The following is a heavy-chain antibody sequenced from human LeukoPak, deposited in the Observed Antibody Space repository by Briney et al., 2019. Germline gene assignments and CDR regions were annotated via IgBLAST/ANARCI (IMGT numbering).Heavy chain of an antibody. CDR2: INPNSGGT. Sequence: ASVKVSCKASGYTFTGYHMHWVRQAPGQGLEWMGWINPNSGGTNYAQKFQGRVTMTRDTSISTAYMELSRLRSDDTAVYYCARAAAYYYDKGAFDIWGQGTMVTVSS. J-gene: IGHJ3*02. CDR1: GYTFTGYH. V-gene: IGHV1-2*02. CDR3: ARAAAYYYDKGAFDI. D-gene: IGHD3-22*01.